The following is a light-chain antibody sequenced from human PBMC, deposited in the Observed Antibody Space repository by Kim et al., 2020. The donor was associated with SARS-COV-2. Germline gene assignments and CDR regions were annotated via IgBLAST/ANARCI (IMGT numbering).Light chain of an antibody. CDR2: GAS. Sequence: GSPGDRAPHSCTTRQSISSNVAWYQQKPGQAPRLLIYGASTRATGFPARFSGSGSGTECTLTISSLQSEDFAVYYCQQYNNWPYTFGQGTKLEI. V-gene: IGKV3-15*01. CDR3: QQYNNWPYT. J-gene: IGKJ2*01. CDR1: QSISSN.